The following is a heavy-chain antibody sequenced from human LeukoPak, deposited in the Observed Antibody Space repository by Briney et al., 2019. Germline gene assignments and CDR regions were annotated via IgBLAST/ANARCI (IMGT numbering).Heavy chain of an antibody. V-gene: IGHV3-20*04. CDR3: ARLLNEGTGGGN. Sequence: PGGSLILSCAASGFIFDDYGLSWVRPAPGKGLEWVSGINWNSGNICYVASVKGRFTISRNNTKNSLNRQKNSLRAEDTALYYCARLLNEGTGGGNWGQGTLVIVSS. CDR2: INWNSGNI. J-gene: IGHJ4*02. D-gene: IGHD3/OR15-3a*01. CDR1: GFIFDDYG.